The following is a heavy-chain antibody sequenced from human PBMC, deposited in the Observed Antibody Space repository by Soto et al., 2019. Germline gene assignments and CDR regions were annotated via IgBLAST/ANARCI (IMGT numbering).Heavy chain of an antibody. D-gene: IGHD3-10*01. V-gene: IGHV4-59*08. CDR3: VRQGIGDLHGLVDV. J-gene: IGHJ6*01. CDR1: SGPSRSHN. Sequence: QVQLQQSGPGLVKPSETLSLTCTVSSGPSRSHNWGWIRQPPGRGLEWIGYVYYTGSTSYNPSLKSRVTISADTSTNHISLTLSSVTDADTAVYYCVRQGIGDLHGLVDVW. CDR2: VYYTGST.